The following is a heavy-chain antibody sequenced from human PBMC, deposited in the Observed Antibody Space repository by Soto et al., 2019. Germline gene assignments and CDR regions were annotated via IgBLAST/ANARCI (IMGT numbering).Heavy chain of an antibody. J-gene: IGHJ2*01. D-gene: IGHD3-9*01. Sequence: SETLSLTCTVSGGSISTYYWSWLRQPPGKGLEWIDYVYYSGNTNYNPSLQSRVTISVDTSKNHFSLMLRCVTAADTAVYYCARDSVRYYEILIDYQRIWYFDIWGRGALVTVSS. CDR2: VYYSGNT. V-gene: IGHV4-59*01. CDR3: ARDSVRYYEILIDYQRIWYFDI. CDR1: GGSISTYY.